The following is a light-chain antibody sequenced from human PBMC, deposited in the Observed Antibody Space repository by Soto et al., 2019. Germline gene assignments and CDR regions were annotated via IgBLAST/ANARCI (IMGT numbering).Light chain of an antibody. CDR3: CSYAGNYSDV. J-gene: IGLJ1*01. Sequence: QSALTQPRSVSGSPGQSVTISCTGTSSDVGGYNYDSWYQQNPGKAPKHMTHDVTKRPSGVPDRFSGSKSGNTASLTISGLQAEDEADYSCCSYAGNYSDVFGTGTKVTVL. CDR1: SSDVGGYNY. V-gene: IGLV2-11*01. CDR2: DVT.